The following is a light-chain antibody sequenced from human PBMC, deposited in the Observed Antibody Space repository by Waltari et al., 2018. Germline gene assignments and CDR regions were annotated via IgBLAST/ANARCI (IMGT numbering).Light chain of an antibody. CDR1: SSNIGSNY. CDR2: RNH. V-gene: IGLV1-47*01. Sequence: QSLLPQPPSPSGTPGQTPTVSCSGTSSNIGSNYIYWSQQPPGTAPKLLIKRNHQRPSGVPDRFSGSKSGTSASLAISGLRSGDEADYYCAAWDDSLRGWVFGGGTKLTVL. J-gene: IGLJ3*02. CDR3: AAWDDSLRGWV.